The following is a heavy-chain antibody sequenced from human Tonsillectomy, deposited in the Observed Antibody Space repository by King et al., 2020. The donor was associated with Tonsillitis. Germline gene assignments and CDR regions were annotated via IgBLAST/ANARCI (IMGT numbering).Heavy chain of an antibody. V-gene: IGHV3-21*01. CDR3: ASTTRLFSV. D-gene: IGHD1-26*01. CDR2: ISSSSSYI. Sequence: QLVQSGGGLVKPGGSLRLSCAASGFTFSRYSMFWVRQAPGKGLEWVSSISSSSSYIKYVDSGKGRFTISRDNARNLVYLQMNSLRAEDTAVYYCASTTRLFSVWGKGTTVTVSS. CDR1: GFTFSRYS. J-gene: IGHJ6*04.